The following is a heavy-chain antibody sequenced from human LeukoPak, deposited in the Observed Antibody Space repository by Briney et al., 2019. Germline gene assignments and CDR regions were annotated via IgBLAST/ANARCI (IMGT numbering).Heavy chain of an antibody. CDR3: AQSHDILTGYYIPDY. CDR1: GGTFSSYA. Sequence: SVKVSCKASGGTFSSYAISWVRQAPGQGLEWMGGIIPIFGTANYAQKFQGRVTITADESTSTAYTELSSLRSEDTAVYYCAQSHDILTGYYIPDYWGQGTLVTVSS. CDR2: IIPIFGTA. V-gene: IGHV1-69*13. D-gene: IGHD3-9*01. J-gene: IGHJ4*02.